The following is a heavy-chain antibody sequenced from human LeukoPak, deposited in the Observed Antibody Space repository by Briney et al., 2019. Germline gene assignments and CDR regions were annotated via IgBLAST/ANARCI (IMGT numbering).Heavy chain of an antibody. V-gene: IGHV4-34*01. J-gene: IGHJ5*02. Sequence: SETLPLTCAVYGGSFSGYYWSWIRQPPGKGLEWIGEINHSGSTNYNPSLKSRVTISVDTSKNQFSLKLSSVTAADTAVYYCARGRGYCSSTSCYRGIGWFDPWGQGTLVTVSS. D-gene: IGHD2-2*01. CDR3: ARGRGYCSSTSCYRGIGWFDP. CDR2: INHSGST. CDR1: GGSFSGYY.